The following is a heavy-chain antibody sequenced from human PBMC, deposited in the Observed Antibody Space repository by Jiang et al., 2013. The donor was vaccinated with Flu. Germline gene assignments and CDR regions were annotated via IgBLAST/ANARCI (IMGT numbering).Heavy chain of an antibody. J-gene: IGHJ5*02. CDR2: LNPKSGDT. Sequence: SGAEVKKPGASMKVSCTASGYRFTDYFIHWVRQAPGQGLEWMGWLNPKSGDTNYAHKFQGRVTMTRDTSTSTAYMELLSLKIDDTAIYFCARMSGVLEISGSRSGFDPWGQGTLVSVSS. CDR3: ARMSGVLEISGSRSGFDP. CDR1: GYRFTDYF. D-gene: IGHD2-15*01. V-gene: IGHV1-2*07.